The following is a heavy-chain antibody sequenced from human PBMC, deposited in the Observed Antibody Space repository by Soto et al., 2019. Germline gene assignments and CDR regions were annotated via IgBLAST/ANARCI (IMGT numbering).Heavy chain of an antibody. CDR1: GGSISSYY. J-gene: IGHJ5*01. Sequence: QVQLQESGPGLVKPSETLSLTCTVSGGSISSYYWSWIRQPPGKGLEWIGFIFYSGSTSYNPSLKSRVTIPIDTSEYQFSLKLNSVTAADTAVYYCASMFGDPFLSFDSWGQGTLVAVSS. V-gene: IGHV4-59*01. CDR3: ASMFGDPFLSFDS. CDR2: IFYSGST. D-gene: IGHD3-10*02.